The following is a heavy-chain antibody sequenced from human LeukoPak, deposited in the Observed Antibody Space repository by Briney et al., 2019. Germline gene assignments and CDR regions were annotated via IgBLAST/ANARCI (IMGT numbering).Heavy chain of an antibody. J-gene: IGHJ3*02. CDR1: GGSISSGGYS. V-gene: IGHV4-30-4*07. Sequence: PSETLSLTCAVSGGSISSGGYSWSWIRQPPGKGLEWIGYTYYSGSTYYNPSLKSRVTISVDTSKNQFSLKLSSVTAADTAVYYCARSDGYGLVGIWGQGTMVTVSS. CDR3: ARSDGYGLVGI. D-gene: IGHD3-10*01. CDR2: TYYSGST.